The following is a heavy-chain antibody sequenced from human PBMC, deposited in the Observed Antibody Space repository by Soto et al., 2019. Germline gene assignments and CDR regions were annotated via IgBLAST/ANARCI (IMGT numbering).Heavy chain of an antibody. CDR2: INSDGSST. D-gene: IGHD6-19*01. Sequence: PGGSLRLSCAASGFTFSSYWMHWVRQAPGKGLVWVSRINSDGSSTSYADSVKGRFTISRDNAKNTLYLQMNSLRAEDTAVYYCAREGPSGWYDDWGQGSLVTVSS. CDR1: GFTFSSYW. J-gene: IGHJ5*02. V-gene: IGHV3-74*01. CDR3: AREGPSGWYDD.